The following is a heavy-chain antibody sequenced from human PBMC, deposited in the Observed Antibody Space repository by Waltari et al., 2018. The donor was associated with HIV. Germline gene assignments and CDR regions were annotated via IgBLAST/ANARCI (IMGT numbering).Heavy chain of an antibody. D-gene: IGHD6-13*01. Sequence: QVQLQESGPGLVKPSETLSLICTVSGGSISNYYWTWIRQPPGKGLEWIGYIYYSGSTNYNPSLKSRVTISVDTSKNQCSLKVRSVTAADTARYYCARVDRYTSSGLDYWGQGTLVNVSS. CDR3: ARVDRYTSSGLDY. CDR1: GGSISNYY. J-gene: IGHJ4*02. V-gene: IGHV4-59*01. CDR2: IYYSGST.